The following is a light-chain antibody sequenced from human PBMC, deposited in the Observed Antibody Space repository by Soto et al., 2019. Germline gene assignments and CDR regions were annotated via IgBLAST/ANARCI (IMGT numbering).Light chain of an antibody. CDR2: AAS. J-gene: IGKJ2*01. CDR1: QSISTY. CDR3: QQSYSIPYT. V-gene: IGKV1-39*01. Sequence: DIQMTQSPPSLSASVGDRVTITCRSSQSISTYLNWYQQSPGKAPKLLIYAASNLQSGVPSRFSGSGSGTDFTLTINGLQPEDSATYYCQQSYSIPYTFGQGTKVDIK.